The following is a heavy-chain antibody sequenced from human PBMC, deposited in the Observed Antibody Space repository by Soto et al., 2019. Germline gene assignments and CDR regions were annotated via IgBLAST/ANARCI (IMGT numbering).Heavy chain of an antibody. J-gene: IGHJ4*02. V-gene: IGHV3-30*18. D-gene: IGHD3-22*01. Sequence: GGSLRLSCAASGFTFSSYGMHWVRQAPGKGLEWVAVISYDGSNKNYADSVKGRFTISRDNSKNTLYLQMNSLRAEDTAVYYCAKVLHYYDSRGSSFDYWGQGTLVTVSS. CDR3: AKVLHYYDSRGSSFDY. CDR1: GFTFSSYG. CDR2: ISYDGSNK.